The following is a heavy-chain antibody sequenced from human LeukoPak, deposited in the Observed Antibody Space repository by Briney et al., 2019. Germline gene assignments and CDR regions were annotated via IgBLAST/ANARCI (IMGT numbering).Heavy chain of an antibody. Sequence: APVKVSCKASGYTFTSYGISWVRQAPGQGLEWMGWISAYNGNTNYAQKLQGRVTMTTDTSTSTAYMELRSLRSDDTAVYYCARDFWESLGYCRFDPWGQGTLVTVSS. CDR1: GYTFTSYG. V-gene: IGHV1-18*01. D-gene: IGHD2-15*01. J-gene: IGHJ5*02. CDR2: ISAYNGNT. CDR3: ARDFWESLGYCRFDP.